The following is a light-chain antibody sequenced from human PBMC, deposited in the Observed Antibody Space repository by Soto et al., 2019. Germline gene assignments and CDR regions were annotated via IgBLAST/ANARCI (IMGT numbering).Light chain of an antibody. V-gene: IGKV3D-15*01. Sequence: EIVMTQSPATMSVSPGERGTLSRRASQSVSSYLAGYQQKPGQAPRLLIYAACTRATGIPARFSVSGSGTEFTLTIRSLLSENSAVYNVLHDNVSRTYTFGHGTKLKIK. CDR1: QSVSSY. CDR2: AAC. J-gene: IGKJ2*01. CDR3: LHDNVSRTYT.